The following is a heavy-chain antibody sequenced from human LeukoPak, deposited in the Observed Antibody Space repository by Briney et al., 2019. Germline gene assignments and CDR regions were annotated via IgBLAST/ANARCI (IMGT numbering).Heavy chain of an antibody. D-gene: IGHD3-22*01. J-gene: IGHJ4*02. CDR2: ISYDGSNK. CDR3: ARGGKWLFAPFDY. V-gene: IGHV3-30-3*01. CDR1: EFTFSSYA. Sequence: GGSLRLSCAASEFTFSSYAMHWVRQAPGKGLEWEAVISYDGSNKYYADSVKGRFTISRDNSKNTLYLQMNSLRAEDTAVYYCARGGKWLFAPFDYWGQGTLVTVSS.